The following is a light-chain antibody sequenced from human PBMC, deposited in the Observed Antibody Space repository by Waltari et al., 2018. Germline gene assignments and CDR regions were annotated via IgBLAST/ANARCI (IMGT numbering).Light chain of an antibody. CDR2: AAS. CDR3: QQSYSTPFT. V-gene: IGKV1-39*01. Sequence: TCRASQSISSYLNWYQQKPEKAPNLLIYAASSLQSGVPSRFSGSGSGTDFTLTINSLQPEDFATYYCQQSYSTPFTFGPGTKVDIK. J-gene: IGKJ3*01. CDR1: QSISSY.